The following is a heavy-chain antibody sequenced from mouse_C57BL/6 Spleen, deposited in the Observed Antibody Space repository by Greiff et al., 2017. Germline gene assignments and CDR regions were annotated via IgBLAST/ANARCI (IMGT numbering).Heavy chain of an antibody. D-gene: IGHD2-4*01. V-gene: IGHV10-1*01. J-gene: IGHJ3*01. CDR2: IRSKSNNYAT. CDR3: VRPPLYDDDVSWFAY. Sequence: EVQGVESGGGLVQPKGSLKLSCAASGFSFNTYAMYWVRQAPGKGLEWVARIRSKSNNYATYYADSVKDRFTISRDDSESMLYLQMNNLKTEDTAMYYCVRPPLYDDDVSWFAYWGQGTLVTVSA. CDR1: GFSFNTYA.